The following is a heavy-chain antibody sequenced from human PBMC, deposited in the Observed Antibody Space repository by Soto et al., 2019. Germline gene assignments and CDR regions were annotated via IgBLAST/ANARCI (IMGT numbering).Heavy chain of an antibody. D-gene: IGHD3-10*01. Sequence: SETLSLTCAFYGGSFSGYYWSWIRQPPGKGLEWIGEINHSGSTYYNPSLRSRVTFSVDRSKNQFSLRLRSVTAADTAVYYCALWTYNYFDPWGQGTLVPSPQ. CDR3: ALWTYNYFDP. V-gene: IGHV4-34*01. J-gene: IGHJ5*02. CDR2: INHSGST. CDR1: GGSFSGYY.